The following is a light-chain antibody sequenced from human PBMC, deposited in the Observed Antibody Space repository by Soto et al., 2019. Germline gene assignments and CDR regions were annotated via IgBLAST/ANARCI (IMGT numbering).Light chain of an antibody. CDR2: KES. CDR3: QQYKYYWT. CDR1: QTISSW. J-gene: IGKJ1*01. V-gene: IGKV1-5*03. Sequence: DIQMTQSPSTLSASVGDRVTITCRASQTISSWLAWYQQKPGKAPKLLIYKESTSSGGVPSSSSGSASTKDFPPTISRQPDDDFATYCYQQYKYYWTVGQGTKVDIK.